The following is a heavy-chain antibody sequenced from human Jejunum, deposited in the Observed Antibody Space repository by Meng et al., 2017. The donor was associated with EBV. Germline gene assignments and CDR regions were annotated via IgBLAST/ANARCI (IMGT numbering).Heavy chain of an antibody. J-gene: IGHJ4*02. Sequence: VRLKGPGPVMGSPSGSLSLPCVVSGGSISDNDWWSWVRQPPGKGLEWLGEIYHGGGTNYNPSLESRVTISVDKSKNQFSLKLNSVTVADTAVYYCAGNGYYALEYWGPGILVTVSS. CDR2: IYHGGGT. CDR3: AGNGYYALEY. V-gene: IGHV4-4*02. D-gene: IGHD3-22*01. CDR1: GGSISDNDW.